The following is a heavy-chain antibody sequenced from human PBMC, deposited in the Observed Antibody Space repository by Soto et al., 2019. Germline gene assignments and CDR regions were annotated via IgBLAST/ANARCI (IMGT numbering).Heavy chain of an antibody. CDR3: ARDAGYSSGWYVGYYYGMDV. D-gene: IGHD6-19*01. V-gene: IGHV3-33*01. Sequence: GGSLRLSCAASGFTFSSYGMHWVRQAPGKGLEWVAVIWYDGSNKYYADSVKGRFTISRDNSKNTLYLQMNSLRAEDTAVYYCARDAGYSSGWYVGYYYGMDVWGQGTTVTVSS. CDR2: IWYDGSNK. J-gene: IGHJ6*02. CDR1: GFTFSSYG.